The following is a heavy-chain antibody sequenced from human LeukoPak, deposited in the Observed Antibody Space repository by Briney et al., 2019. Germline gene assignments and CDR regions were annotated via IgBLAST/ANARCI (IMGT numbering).Heavy chain of an antibody. V-gene: IGHV3-15*01. J-gene: IGHJ4*02. CDR1: GFTFSNAW. D-gene: IGHD3-3*01. CDR3: TTHARASLIFGVVIILDYFDY. Sequence: PGGSLRLSCAASGFTFSNAWMSWVRQAPGKGLEWVGRIKSKTDGGTTDYAAPVKGRFTISRDDSKNTLYLQMNSLKTEDTAVYYCTTHARASLIFGVVIILDYFDYWGQGTLVTVSS. CDR2: IKSKTDGGTT.